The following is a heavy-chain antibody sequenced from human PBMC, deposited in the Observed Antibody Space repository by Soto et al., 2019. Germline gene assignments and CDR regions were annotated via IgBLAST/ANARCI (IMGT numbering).Heavy chain of an antibody. CDR1: GGSVSSGSYY. J-gene: IGHJ6*02. V-gene: IGHV4-61*01. CDR3: ARDTAPRYGMDV. CDR2: IYYSGST. D-gene: IGHD5-18*01. Sequence: QVQLQESGPGLVKPSETLSLTCTVSGGSVSSGSYYWSWIRQPPGKGLEWIGYIYYSGSTNYNPSLRGRVTTSVDTSKSQFSLKLSSVTAADTAVYYCARDTAPRYGMDVWGQGTTVTVSS.